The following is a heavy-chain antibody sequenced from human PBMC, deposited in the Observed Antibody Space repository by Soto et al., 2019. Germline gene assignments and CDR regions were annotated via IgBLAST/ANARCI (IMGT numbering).Heavy chain of an antibody. Sequence: GGSLRLACAASGFTFSSYGMHWVRQAPGKGLEWVAVIWYDGSNKYYADSVKGRFTISRDNSKNTLYLQMNSLRAEDTAVYYCARGGYGDYARVHYYYMDVWGKGTTVTVSS. CDR1: GFTFSSYG. D-gene: IGHD4-17*01. CDR3: ARGGYGDYARVHYYYMDV. V-gene: IGHV3-33*01. CDR2: IWYDGSNK. J-gene: IGHJ6*03.